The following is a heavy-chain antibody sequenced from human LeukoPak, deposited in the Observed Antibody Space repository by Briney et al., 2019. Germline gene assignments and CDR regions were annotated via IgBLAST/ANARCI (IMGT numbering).Heavy chain of an antibody. D-gene: IGHD2-15*01. J-gene: IGHJ5*02. V-gene: IGHV4-34*01. CDR1: GFTFSNAW. CDR3: ARLVVVAATTRRVYNWFDP. Sequence: GSLRLSCAASGFTFSNAWMSWVRQAPGKGLEWGGEINHSGSTNYNPSLKSRVTISVDTSKNQFSLKLSSVTAADTAVYYCARLVVVAATTRRVYNWFDPWGQGTLVTVSS. CDR2: INHSGST.